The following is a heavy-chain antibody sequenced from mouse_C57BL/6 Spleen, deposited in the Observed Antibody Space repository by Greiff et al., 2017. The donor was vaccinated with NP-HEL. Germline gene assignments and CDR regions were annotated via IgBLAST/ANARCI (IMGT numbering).Heavy chain of an antibody. CDR2: IRNKANGYTT. Sequence: DVQLVESGGGLVQPGGSLSLSCAASGFTFTDYYMSWVRQPPGKALEWLGFIRNKANGYTTEYSASVKGRFTISRDNSQSILYLQMNALRAEDSATYYCASHYYSPLAYWGQGTLVTVSA. CDR1: GFTFTDYY. J-gene: IGHJ3*01. D-gene: IGHD2-12*01. V-gene: IGHV7-3*01. CDR3: ASHYYSPLAY.